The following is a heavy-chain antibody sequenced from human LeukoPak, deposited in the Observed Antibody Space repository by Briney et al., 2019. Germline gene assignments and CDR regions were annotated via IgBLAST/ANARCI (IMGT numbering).Heavy chain of an antibody. Sequence: SETLSLICTVSGGSISSSSYYWGWIRQPPGKGLEWIGSIYYSGSTYYNPSLKSRVTISVDTSKNQFSLKLSSVTAADTAVYYCARDGGIAAAGSPEEYFQHWGQGTLVTVSS. J-gene: IGHJ1*01. CDR2: IYYSGST. D-gene: IGHD6-13*01. CDR3: ARDGGIAAAGSPEEYFQH. V-gene: IGHV4-39*07. CDR1: GGSISSSSYY.